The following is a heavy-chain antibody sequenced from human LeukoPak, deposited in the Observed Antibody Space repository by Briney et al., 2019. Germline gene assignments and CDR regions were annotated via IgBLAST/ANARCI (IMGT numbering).Heavy chain of an antibody. CDR1: GYTFTGYY. J-gene: IGHJ3*02. V-gene: IGHV1-2*02. CDR2: INPNSGGT. D-gene: IGHD2-21*01. Sequence: ASVKVSCKASGYTFTGYYMHWVRQAPGQGLEWMGWINPNSGGTNYAQKFQGRVTITADESTSTAYMELSSLRSEDTAVYYCARGWQLGGDLGDAFDIWGQGTMVTVSS. CDR3: ARGWQLGGDLGDAFDI.